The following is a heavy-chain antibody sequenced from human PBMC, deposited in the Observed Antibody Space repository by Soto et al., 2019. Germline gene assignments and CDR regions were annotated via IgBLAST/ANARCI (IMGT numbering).Heavy chain of an antibody. Sequence: PGGSLRLSCTGSGFTFSNFGMTWVRQAPGKGLEWVSTVSGGGENTHYADSVQGRFTISRDNSKNTLSLQMSSLTADDTAIYYCVREGRGSFDFWGRGTMVTVSS. J-gene: IGHJ3*01. CDR3: VREGRGSFDF. CDR1: GFTFSNFG. D-gene: IGHD5-12*01. V-gene: IGHV3-23*01. CDR2: VSGGGENT.